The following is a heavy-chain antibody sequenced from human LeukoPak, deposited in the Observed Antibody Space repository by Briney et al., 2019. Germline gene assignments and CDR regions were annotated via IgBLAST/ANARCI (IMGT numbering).Heavy chain of an antibody. D-gene: IGHD2-2*01. V-gene: IGHV3-23*01. J-gene: IGHJ4*02. CDR1: GITFSSYA. CDR3: AKDAVVVPAAKDY. Sequence: GGSLRLSCAASGITFSSYAMSWVRQAPGKGPEWVSAISGSGGSTYYADSVKGRFTISRDNSKNTLYLQMNSLRAEDTAVYYCAKDAVVVPAAKDYWGQGTLVTVSS. CDR2: ISGSGGST.